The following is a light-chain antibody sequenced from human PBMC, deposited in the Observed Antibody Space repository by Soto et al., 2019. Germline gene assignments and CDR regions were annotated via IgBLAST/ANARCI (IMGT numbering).Light chain of an antibody. CDR2: EVN. Sequence: QSALTQPASVSGSPGQSITISCTGSNSDVGAYNYVSWYQQHPGKAPKLIIYEVNNRPSGVSHRSSGSKSGNTASLTISGLQADDEADYYCASYTSSSTQVFGGGTKLTVL. V-gene: IGLV2-14*01. CDR1: NSDVGAYNY. CDR3: ASYTSSSTQV. J-gene: IGLJ3*02.